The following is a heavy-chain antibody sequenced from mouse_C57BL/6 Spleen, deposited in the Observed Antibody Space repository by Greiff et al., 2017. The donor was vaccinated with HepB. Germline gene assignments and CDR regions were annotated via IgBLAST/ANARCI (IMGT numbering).Heavy chain of an antibody. V-gene: IGHV1-5*01. D-gene: IGHD2-1*01. Sequence: VQLQQSGTVLARPGASVKMSCKTSGYTFTSYWMHWVKQRPGQGLEWIGAIYPGNSDTSYNQKFKGKGKLTAVTSASTAYMELSSLTNEDSAVYYCTRDGNYPYYAMDYWGQGTSVTVSS. J-gene: IGHJ4*01. CDR3: TRDGNYPYYAMDY. CDR1: GYTFTSYW. CDR2: IYPGNSDT.